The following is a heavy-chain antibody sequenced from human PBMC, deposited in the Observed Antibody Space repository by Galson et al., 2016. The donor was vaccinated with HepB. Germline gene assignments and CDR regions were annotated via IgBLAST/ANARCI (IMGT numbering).Heavy chain of an antibody. Sequence: SVKVSCKASGYTFTTYNINWVRQATGQGLEWMGWMNPNSGNTGYAQKFQDRVTMTRNTSISTAYMELSSLRSEDTAVYYCARGPAGNFWSAYYLDHWGQGTLVTVSS. CDR3: ARGPAGNFWSAYYLDH. CDR2: MNPNSGNT. CDR1: GYTFTTYN. D-gene: IGHD3-3*01. V-gene: IGHV1-8*01. J-gene: IGHJ4*02.